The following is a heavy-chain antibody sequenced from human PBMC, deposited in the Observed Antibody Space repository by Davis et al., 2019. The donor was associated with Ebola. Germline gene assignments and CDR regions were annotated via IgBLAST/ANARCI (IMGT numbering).Heavy chain of an antibody. J-gene: IGHJ6*02. CDR2: ISYDGRSK. Sequence: PGGSLRLSCAASGFTFSTYGMHWVRQAPGKGLEWVAIISYDGRSKNCADSVKGRFTISRDNSKNTLYLQMNSLRAEDTAVYYCAKDPTRTYYDFWSRSSDYYYGMDVWGQGTTVTVSS. CDR1: GFTFSTYG. V-gene: IGHV3-33*05. D-gene: IGHD3-3*01. CDR3: AKDPTRTYYDFWSRSSDYYYGMDV.